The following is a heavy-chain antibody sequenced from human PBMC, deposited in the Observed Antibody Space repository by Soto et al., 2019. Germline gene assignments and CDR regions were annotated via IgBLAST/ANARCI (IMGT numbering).Heavy chain of an antibody. Sequence: QVQLQESGPGLVKPSQTLSLTCTVSGGSISSGGYYWSWIRQHPGKGLEWIGYIYYSGSTYYNPSLKSRVTISVATSKNQFSLQLSSVTAADTAVYYCARSIAAAGLNFDYWGQGTLVTVSS. J-gene: IGHJ4*02. V-gene: IGHV4-31*03. D-gene: IGHD6-13*01. CDR2: IYYSGST. CDR1: GGSISSGGYY. CDR3: ARSIAAAGLNFDY.